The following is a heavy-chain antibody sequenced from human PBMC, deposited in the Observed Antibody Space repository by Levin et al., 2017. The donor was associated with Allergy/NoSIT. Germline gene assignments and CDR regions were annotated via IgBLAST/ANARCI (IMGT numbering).Heavy chain of an antibody. CDR3: AGTATSGYYFDL. J-gene: IGHJ2*01. D-gene: IGHD3-22*01. CDR1: GFSFRDYA. V-gene: IGHV3-23*01. CDR2: ISGSGANT. Sequence: GGSLRLSCAVSGFSFRDYAVSWVRQAPGKGLEWVSDISGSGANTNYIDSVKGRFTISRDNSKNTLHLQMNSLRVDDTAVYYCAGTATSGYYFDLWGRGTLVTVAS.